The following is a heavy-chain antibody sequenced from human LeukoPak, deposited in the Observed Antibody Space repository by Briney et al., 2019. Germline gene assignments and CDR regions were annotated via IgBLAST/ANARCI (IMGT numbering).Heavy chain of an antibody. CDR1: GGSFSGYY. J-gene: IGHJ4*02. CDR2: INHSGST. D-gene: IGHD3-3*01. CDR3: ARAAYYDFWSGYLKEYFDY. Sequence: SETLSLTCAVYGGSFSGYYWSWIRQPPGKGLEWIGEINHSGSTNYNPSLKSRVTISVDTSKNQFSLKLSSVTAADTAVYYCARAAYYDFWSGYLKEYFDYWGQGTLVTVSS. V-gene: IGHV4-34*01.